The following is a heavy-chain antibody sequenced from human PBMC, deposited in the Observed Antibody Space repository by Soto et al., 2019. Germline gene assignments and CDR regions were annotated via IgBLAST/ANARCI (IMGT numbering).Heavy chain of an antibody. Sequence: NPSETLSLTCTVSGGSISSSPYYWGWIRQPPGKGLEWIGSVYYSGGPNYNPSLQSRVTISVDTSRNQISLKVYSVTAADTAVYYCARRPVYSGNRESDFWGQGTLVTVSS. CDR1: GGSISSSPYY. CDR3: ARRPVYSGNRESDF. D-gene: IGHD1-26*01. V-gene: IGHV4-39*01. J-gene: IGHJ4*02. CDR2: VYYSGGP.